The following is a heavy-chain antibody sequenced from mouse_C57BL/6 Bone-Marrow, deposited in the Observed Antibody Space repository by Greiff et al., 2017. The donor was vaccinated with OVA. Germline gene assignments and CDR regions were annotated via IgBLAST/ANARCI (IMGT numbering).Heavy chain of an antibody. CDR2: MYPGDGDT. CDR3: ARRRAMDY. J-gene: IGHJ4*01. V-gene: IGHV1-82*01. CDR1: GYAFSSSW. Sequence: LQESGPELVKPGASVKISCKASGYAFSSSWMNWVKQRPGKGLEWIGRMYPGDGDTNYNGKFKGKATLTADKSSSTAYMQLSSLTSEDSAVYFCARRRAMDYWGQGTSVTVSS.